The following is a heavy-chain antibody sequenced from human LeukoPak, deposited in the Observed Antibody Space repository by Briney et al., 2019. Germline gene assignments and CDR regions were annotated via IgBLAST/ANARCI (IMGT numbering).Heavy chain of an antibody. Sequence: SETLSLTCTVSGGSISSYYWSWIRQPPGKGLEWIGYIYYSGSTNYNPSLKSRVTISVDTSKNQFSLKLSSVTAADTAVYYCARTIAAAGKGAYYYYYGMDVWGQGTTVTVSS. J-gene: IGHJ6*02. CDR1: GGSISSYY. D-gene: IGHD6-13*01. CDR2: IYYSGST. CDR3: ARTIAAAGKGAYYYYYGMDV. V-gene: IGHV4-59*01.